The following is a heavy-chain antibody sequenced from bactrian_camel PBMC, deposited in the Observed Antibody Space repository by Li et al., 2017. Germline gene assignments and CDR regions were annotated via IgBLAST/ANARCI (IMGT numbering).Heavy chain of an antibody. J-gene: IGHJ6*01. D-gene: IGHD3*01. V-gene: IGHV3S53*01. Sequence: VQLVESGGGSVQSGGSLRLSCVVSGKTNRNYCMGWFRQAPGKEREGVASIDNDGTTTYADSVKGRFTISRDNAKNTVTLRINSLKPEDTAMYYCAADGRGCWLLLHRSDSRFGYWGQGTQVTVS. CDR1: GKTNRNYC. CDR3: AADGRGCWLLLHRSDSRFGY. CDR2: IDNDGTT.